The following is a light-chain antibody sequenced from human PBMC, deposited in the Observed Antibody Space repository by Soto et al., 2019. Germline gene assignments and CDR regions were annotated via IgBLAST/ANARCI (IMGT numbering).Light chain of an antibody. Sequence: EIELTQSPGTLSLSPGERATLSCRASQIVGNTYLAWYQQVPGQAPRLLIYGSSTRATGIPDRFSGSGSGTDFTLTISRLEPEDFAVYYCQQYVSSPYTFGQGTKVDIK. CDR2: GSS. V-gene: IGKV3-20*01. CDR3: QQYVSSPYT. CDR1: QIVGNTY. J-gene: IGKJ2*01.